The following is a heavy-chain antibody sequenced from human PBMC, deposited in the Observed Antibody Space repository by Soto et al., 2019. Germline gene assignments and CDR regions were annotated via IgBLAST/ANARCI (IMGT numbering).Heavy chain of an antibody. CDR2: IYYSGST. V-gene: IGHV4-39*01. J-gene: IGHJ4*02. Sequence: SETLSLTCTVSGGSISSSSYYWGWIRQPPGKGLEWIGSIYYSGSTYYNPSLKSRVTISVDTSKNQFSLKLSSVTAADTAVYYCARHGESDSGSYHEVYFDYWGQGTLVTVSS. D-gene: IGHD1-26*01. CDR3: ARHGESDSGSYHEVYFDY. CDR1: GGSISSSSYY.